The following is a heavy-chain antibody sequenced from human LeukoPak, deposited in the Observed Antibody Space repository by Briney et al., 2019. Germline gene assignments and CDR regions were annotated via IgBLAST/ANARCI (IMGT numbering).Heavy chain of an antibody. D-gene: IGHD5-12*01. J-gene: IGHJ4*02. CDR3: ARHYSGYNFGCDY. Sequence: GASVKVSCKASGYTFTSYAMHWVRQAPGQRLEWMGWINAGNGNTKYSQKFQGRVTITRDTSASTAYMELSSLRSEDTAVYYWARHYSGYNFGCDYWGQGTLVTVSS. CDR1: GYTFTSYA. V-gene: IGHV1-3*01. CDR2: INAGNGNT.